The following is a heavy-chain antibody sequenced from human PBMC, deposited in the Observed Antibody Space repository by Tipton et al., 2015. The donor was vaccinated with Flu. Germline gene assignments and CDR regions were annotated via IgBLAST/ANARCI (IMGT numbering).Heavy chain of an antibody. J-gene: IGHJ5*01. Sequence: TLSLTCAVSGFSISSGYYWGWIRQPPGKGLEWIGSVYYRGNAYYNPSLKRRVTISVDTSKNLFSLKLNSVTAADTAVYYCAMYYYDSSAYYSQGWFDYWGQGTLVTVSS. D-gene: IGHD3-22*01. CDR3: AMYYYDSSAYYSQGWFDY. CDR2: VYYRGNA. CDR1: GFSISSGYY. V-gene: IGHV4-38-2*01.